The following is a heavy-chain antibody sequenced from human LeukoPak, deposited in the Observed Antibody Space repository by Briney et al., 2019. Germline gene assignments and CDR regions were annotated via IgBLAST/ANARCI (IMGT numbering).Heavy chain of an antibody. CDR2: IYSGGST. D-gene: IGHD4/OR15-4a*01. CDR1: GFTFSNYG. Sequence: GGSLRLSCAASGFTFSNYGMSWVRQAPGKGLEWVSFIYSGGSTHYSDSVKGRFTISRDNSKNTLYLQMNSLRAEDTAVYYCARRAGAYSHPYDYWGQGTLVTVSS. CDR3: ARRAGAYSHPYDY. J-gene: IGHJ4*02. V-gene: IGHV3-53*01.